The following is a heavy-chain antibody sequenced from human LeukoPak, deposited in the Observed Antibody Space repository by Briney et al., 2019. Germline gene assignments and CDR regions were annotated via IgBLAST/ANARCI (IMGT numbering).Heavy chain of an antibody. CDR1: GVSISSYY. J-gene: IGHJ4*02. CDR2: IYYSGST. D-gene: IGHD1-26*01. V-gene: IGHV4-59*01. Sequence: KPSETLSLTCTVSGVSISSYYWSWIRQPPGKGLEWIGYIYYSGSTNHNPSLKSRVTISVDTSKNQFSLKLSSVTAADTAVYYCARGGAGHFDYWGQGTLVTVSP. CDR3: ARGGAGHFDY.